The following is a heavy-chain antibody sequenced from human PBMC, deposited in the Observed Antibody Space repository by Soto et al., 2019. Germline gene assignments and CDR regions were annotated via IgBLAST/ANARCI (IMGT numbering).Heavy chain of an antibody. CDR2: INPNSGGT. CDR3: ARGKRTVTHRLYYFDD. Sequence: ASVKVSCKASGYTFTGYYMHWVRQAPGQGLEWMGWINPNSGGTNYAQKFQGWVTMTRDTSISTAYMELSRLRSDDTAVYYCARGKRTVTHRLYYFDDWGQGTLVTVSS. J-gene: IGHJ4*02. V-gene: IGHV1-2*04. CDR1: GYTFTGYY. D-gene: IGHD4-17*01.